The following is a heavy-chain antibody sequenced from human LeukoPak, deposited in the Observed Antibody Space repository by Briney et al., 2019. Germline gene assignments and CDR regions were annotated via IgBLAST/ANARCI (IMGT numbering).Heavy chain of an antibody. D-gene: IGHD3-10*01. Sequence: ASVKVSCKASGGTFSSYAMSWVRQAPGQGLEWMGRIIPILGIANYAQKFQGRVTITADKSTSTAYMELSSLGSEDTAVYYCAREDLGYGSGSYYSGNWFDPWGQGTLVTVSS. J-gene: IGHJ5*02. V-gene: IGHV1-69*04. CDR3: AREDLGYGSGSYYSGNWFDP. CDR2: IIPILGIA. CDR1: GGTFSSYA.